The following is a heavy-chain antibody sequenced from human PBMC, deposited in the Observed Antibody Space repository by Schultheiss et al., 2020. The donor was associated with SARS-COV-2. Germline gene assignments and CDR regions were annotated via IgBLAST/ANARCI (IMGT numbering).Heavy chain of an antibody. CDR2: INHSGST. CDR1: GGSISSSNW. J-gene: IGHJ3*02. V-gene: IGHV4-4*02. CDR3: ARAIILRVAFDI. Sequence: SETLSLTCAVSGGSISSSNWWSWVRQPPGKGLEWIGEINHSGSTNYNPSLKSRVTISVDTSKNQFSLRLRSATAADTAVYYCARAIILRVAFDIWGQGTMVTVSS. D-gene: IGHD3-3*01.